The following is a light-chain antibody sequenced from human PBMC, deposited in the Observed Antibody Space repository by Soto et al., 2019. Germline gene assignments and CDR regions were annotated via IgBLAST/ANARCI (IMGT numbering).Light chain of an antibody. CDR2: GAS. J-gene: IGKJ5*01. CDR1: QDISSW. Sequence: DIQMTQSPSFVSASLGDSVTITCRASQDISSWVAWYQQRPGRAPTLLIYGASTLQSGVPSRFSGSGFGTEFSLTISNLLPEDVGTYYCHQANSFPVTFGQGTRLDIK. V-gene: IGKV1-12*01. CDR3: HQANSFPVT.